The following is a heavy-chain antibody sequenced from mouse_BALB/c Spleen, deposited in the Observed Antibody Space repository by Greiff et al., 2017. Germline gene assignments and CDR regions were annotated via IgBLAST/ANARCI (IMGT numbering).Heavy chain of an antibody. D-gene: IGHD2-1*01. J-gene: IGHJ3*01. V-gene: IGHV5-6-5*01. Sequence: DVKLVESGGGLVKPGGSLKLSCAASGFTFSSYAMSWVRQTPEKRLEWVASISSGGSTYYPDSVKGRFTISRDNARNILYLQMSSLRSEDTAMYYCARGDYGNSAWFAYWGQGTLVTVSA. CDR3: ARGDYGNSAWFAY. CDR1: GFTFSSYA. CDR2: ISSGGST.